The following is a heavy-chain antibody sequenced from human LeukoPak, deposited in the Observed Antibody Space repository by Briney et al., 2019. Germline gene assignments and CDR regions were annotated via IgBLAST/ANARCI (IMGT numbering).Heavy chain of an antibody. Sequence: ASVTVSCKASGYTFTSYYMHWVRQAPGQGLEWMGIINPSGGSTSYAQKFQGRVTMTRDTSTSTVYMELSSLRSEDTAVYYCARGGDIVVVVAATHPDYWGQGTLVTVSS. V-gene: IGHV1-46*01. CDR2: INPSGGST. J-gene: IGHJ4*02. CDR3: ARGGDIVVVVAATHPDY. CDR1: GYTFTSYY. D-gene: IGHD2-15*01.